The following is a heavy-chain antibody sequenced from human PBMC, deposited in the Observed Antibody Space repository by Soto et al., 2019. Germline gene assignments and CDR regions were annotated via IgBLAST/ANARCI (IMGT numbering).Heavy chain of an antibody. D-gene: IGHD2-2*01. CDR1: GFSLSTSGVG. Sequence: QITLKESGPTLVKPTQTLTLTCTFSGFSLSTSGVGVGWIRQPPGKALEWLALIYWDDDKRYSPSLKSRLTITKDISKNQVVLTMSNMDPVDTATYYCANILLPSAYQYYFDYWGQGTLVTVSS. J-gene: IGHJ4*02. CDR2: IYWDDDK. V-gene: IGHV2-5*02. CDR3: ANILLPSAYQYYFDY.